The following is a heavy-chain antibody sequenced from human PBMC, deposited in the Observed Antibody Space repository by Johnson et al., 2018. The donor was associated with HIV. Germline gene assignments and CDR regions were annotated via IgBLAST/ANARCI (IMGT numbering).Heavy chain of an antibody. V-gene: IGHV3-33*01. CDR1: GFTFSSYG. D-gene: IGHD1-1*01. CDR3: ATSTASDAFDI. CDR2: IWSDGSNK. Sequence: QVQLVESGGGVVQPGRSLRLSCATSGFTFSSYGMDWVRQAPGEGLEWLAFIWSDGSNKNYADSVKCRFTISRDNSGNTLYLQMNSLRAEDTAVYYCATSTASDAFDIWGQGTMVTVSS. J-gene: IGHJ3*02.